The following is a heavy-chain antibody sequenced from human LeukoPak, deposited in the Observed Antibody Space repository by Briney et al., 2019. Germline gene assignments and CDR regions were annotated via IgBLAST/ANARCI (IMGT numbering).Heavy chain of an antibody. V-gene: IGHV1-2*06. D-gene: IGHD2-15*01. CDR3: ARGYCSGGSCYSVENWFDP. CDR1: GYTFTGYY. Sequence: ASVKVSCEAAGYTFTGYYMFWVRQAPGQGLECMGRINPKSGGTNYAQKFQGRVTMTRDTSISTAYMELSRLRSDDTAVYYCARGYCSGGSCYSVENWFDPWGQGTLVTVSS. CDR2: INPKSGGT. J-gene: IGHJ5*02.